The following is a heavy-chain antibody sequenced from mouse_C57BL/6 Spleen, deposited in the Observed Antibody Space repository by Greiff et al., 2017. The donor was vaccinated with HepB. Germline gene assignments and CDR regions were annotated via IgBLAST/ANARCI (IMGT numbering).Heavy chain of an antibody. Sequence: EVMLVESGGDLVKPGGSLKLSCAASGFTFSSYGMSWVRQTPDKRLEWVATISSGGSYTYYPDTVKGRFTISRDNAKNTLYLQMSSLKSEDTAVYYCARRQVSCYAMAYWGQGTSVTVSS. V-gene: IGHV5-6*02. CDR2: ISSGGSYT. CDR3: ARRQVSCYAMAY. J-gene: IGHJ4*01. CDR1: GFTFSSYG. D-gene: IGHD6-2*01.